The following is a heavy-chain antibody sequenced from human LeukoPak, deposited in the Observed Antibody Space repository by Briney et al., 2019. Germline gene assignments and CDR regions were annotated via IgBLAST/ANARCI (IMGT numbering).Heavy chain of an antibody. J-gene: IGHJ4*02. CDR1: GFSSNSDW. Sequence: GGSLRLSCAASGFSSNSDWMDWVRQAPGKGLEWVSAISGSGGSTYYADSVKGRFTISRDNSKNTLYLQMNSLRAEDTAVYYCAKERGWVYSPGGWGQGTLVTVSS. D-gene: IGHD4-11*01. CDR2: ISGSGGST. CDR3: AKERGWVYSPGG. V-gene: IGHV3-23*01.